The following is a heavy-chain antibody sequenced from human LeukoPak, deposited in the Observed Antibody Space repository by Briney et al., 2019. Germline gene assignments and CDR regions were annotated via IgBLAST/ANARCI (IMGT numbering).Heavy chain of an antibody. J-gene: IGHJ4*02. CDR3: AKAGITMVRGDFDY. V-gene: IGHV3-23*01. D-gene: IGHD3-10*01. Sequence: PGGSLRLSCTASGFSFKNHGMSWVRQAPGKGLEWVSGIRSSGDNTYYADSVKGRFTISRDNAKNSLYLQMNSLRAEDTALYYCAKAGITMVRGDFDYWGQGTLVTVSS. CDR1: GFSFKNHG. CDR2: IRSSGDNT.